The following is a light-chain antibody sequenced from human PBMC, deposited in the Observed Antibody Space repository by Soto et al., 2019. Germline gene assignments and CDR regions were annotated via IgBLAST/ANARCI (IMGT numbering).Light chain of an antibody. CDR2: DNN. CDR1: SSNIGNNY. Sequence: QSVLTQPPSVSAAPGQKVTISCSGSSSNIGNNYVSWYQQLPGTAPKLLIYDNNKRPSGIPDRFYGSKSGTSATLGITGLQTGDEADYYCGTWDNSLSAVFGGGTKLTVL. CDR3: GTWDNSLSAV. V-gene: IGLV1-51*01. J-gene: IGLJ2*01.